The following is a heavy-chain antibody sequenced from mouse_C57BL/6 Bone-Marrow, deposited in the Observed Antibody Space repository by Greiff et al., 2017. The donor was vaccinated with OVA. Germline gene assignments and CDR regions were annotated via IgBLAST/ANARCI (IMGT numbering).Heavy chain of an antibody. Sequence: QVQLQQPGAELVRPGSSVKLSCKASGYTFTSYWMHWVKQRPIPGLEWIGNIDPSDSETHSNQKFKDKATLTVDKSSSTAYMQLSSLTSEDSAVYYCAREIITTVVVPFDYWGQGTTLTVSS. D-gene: IGHD1-1*01. J-gene: IGHJ2*01. CDR3: AREIITTVVVPFDY. CDR2: IDPSDSET. CDR1: GYTFTSYW. V-gene: IGHV1-52*01.